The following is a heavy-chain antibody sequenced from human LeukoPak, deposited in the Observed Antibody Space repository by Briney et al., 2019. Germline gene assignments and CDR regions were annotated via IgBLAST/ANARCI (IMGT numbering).Heavy chain of an antibody. CDR3: ARAPGYCSSTICYRSWFDP. Sequence: PGRSLRLSCAASGFSFGNYGMHWVRQAPGKGLEWVAVINYHGGGKFYADPVKGRFTISRDNSKNTLYLQMNSLRAEDTAVYYCARAPGYCSSTICYRSWFDPWGQGTLVTVSS. V-gene: IGHV3-30*03. J-gene: IGHJ5*02. CDR2: INYHGGGK. CDR1: GFSFGNYG. D-gene: IGHD2-2*01.